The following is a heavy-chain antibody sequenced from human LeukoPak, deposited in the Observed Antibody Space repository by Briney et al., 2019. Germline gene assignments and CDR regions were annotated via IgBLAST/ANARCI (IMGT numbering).Heavy chain of an antibody. J-gene: IGHJ3*02. D-gene: IGHD4-11*01. CDR3: ARHAFYSNYRNDAFDI. CDR1: GGSISSYY. CDR2: IYYSGST. Sequence: SETLSLTCTVSGGSISSYYWSWIRQPPGKGLEWIGYIYYSGSTNYNPSLKSRVTISVGTSKNQFSLKLSSVTAADTAVYYCARHAFYSNYRNDAFDIWGQGTMVTVSS. V-gene: IGHV4-59*08.